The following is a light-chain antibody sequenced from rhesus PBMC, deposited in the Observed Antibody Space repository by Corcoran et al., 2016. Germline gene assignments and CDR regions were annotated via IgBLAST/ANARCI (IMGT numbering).Light chain of an antibody. V-gene: IGKV1-22*01. CDR1: QGISSW. CDR3: LQYSSSPYS. Sequence: DIQMTQSPSSLSASVGDKVTITCRASQGISSWLAWYQQKAGKAPKLLIYKASSLQSGVPSRFSGSGSGTDFTLTIISLQPEDFATYFCLQYSSSPYSFGQGTKVEIK. CDR2: KAS. J-gene: IGKJ2*01.